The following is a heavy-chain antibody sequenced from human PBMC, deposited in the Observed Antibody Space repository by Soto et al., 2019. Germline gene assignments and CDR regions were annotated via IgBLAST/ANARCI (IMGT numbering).Heavy chain of an antibody. D-gene: IGHD3-10*01. V-gene: IGHV3-48*01. CDR3: ARDSRPPDLLWFGELFYNPYYFDY. CDR2: ISSSSSTI. CDR1: GFTFSSYS. J-gene: IGHJ4*02. Sequence: PGGSLRLSCASSGFTFSSYSMNLVRQAPGKGLEWVSYISSSSSTIYYAGSVKGRFTISRDNAKNSLYLQMNSLRAEDTAVYYCARDSRPPDLLWFGELFYNPYYFDYWGQGTLVTVSS.